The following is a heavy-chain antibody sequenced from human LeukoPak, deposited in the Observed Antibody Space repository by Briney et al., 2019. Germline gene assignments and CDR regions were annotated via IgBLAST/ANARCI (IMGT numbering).Heavy chain of an antibody. CDR3: ARVDGSSDY. Sequence: ASVKVSCKASGYTFTKFDINWVRQATEQGLEWMGWVNLKSGYTGYAQKFQGRLTITRDTSINTAYMELSSLRSEDTAVYYCARVDGSSDYWGQGTLVTVSS. J-gene: IGHJ4*02. D-gene: IGHD2-15*01. CDR2: VNLKSGYT. CDR1: GYTFTKFD. V-gene: IGHV1-8*03.